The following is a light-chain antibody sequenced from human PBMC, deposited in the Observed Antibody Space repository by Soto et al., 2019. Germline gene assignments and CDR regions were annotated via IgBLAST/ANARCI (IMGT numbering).Light chain of an antibody. CDR3: QQYGSSPWT. V-gene: IGKV3-20*01. CDR2: GAS. Sequence: EIVLTQSPGTLSLSPGERATLSCRASQSVSSYLAWYQQKPGQAPRLLIHGASNRATGIPDRFSGSGSGTDFTLTISRLEPEDFAVYYCQQYGSSPWTFGQGTKVDIK. CDR1: QSVSSY. J-gene: IGKJ1*01.